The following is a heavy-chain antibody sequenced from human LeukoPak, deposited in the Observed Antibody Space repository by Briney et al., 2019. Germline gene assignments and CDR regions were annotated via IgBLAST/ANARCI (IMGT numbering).Heavy chain of an antibody. V-gene: IGHV3-7*01. D-gene: IGHD2-21*01. CDR1: GFTFSSYW. CDR2: IKQDGSEK. CDR3: ARDAIPECFDY. Sequence: GGSLRLSCAASGFTFSSYWMSWVRQAPGKGLEWVANIKQDGSEKCYVDSVKGRFTISRDNAKNSLYLQMNSLRAEDTAVYYCARDAIPECFDYWGQGTLVTVSS. J-gene: IGHJ4*02.